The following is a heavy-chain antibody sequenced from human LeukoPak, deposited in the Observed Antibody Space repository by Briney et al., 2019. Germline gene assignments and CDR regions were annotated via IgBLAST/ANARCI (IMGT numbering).Heavy chain of an antibody. CDR1: GFTVSSNS. J-gene: IGHJ4*02. CDR3: TKDQGIAVTGVSDY. V-gene: IGHV3-53*01. CDR2: IYSDNT. D-gene: IGHD6-19*01. Sequence: GGSLRLSCTVSGFTVSSNSMSWVRQAPGKGLEWVSFIYSDNTHYADSVKGQFTISRDNSKNTLYLQLNSLRDEDTAVYYCTKDQGIAVTGVSDYWGQGTLVTVSS.